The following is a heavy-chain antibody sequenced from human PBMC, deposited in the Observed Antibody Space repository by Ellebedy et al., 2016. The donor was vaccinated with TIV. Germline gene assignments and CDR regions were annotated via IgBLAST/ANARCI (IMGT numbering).Heavy chain of an antibody. J-gene: IGHJ4*02. CDR2: IYWDDDR. D-gene: IGHD4-17*01. Sequence: SGPTLVKPTQTLTLTCTFSGFSLSTSAVGVGWIRQPPGEALEWLALIYWDDDRRFNPSLKSRLTITRDNSKNQVVLTMTNMDPADTATYYCARFTVTTDFDYWGQGILVTVSS. CDR1: GFSLSTSAVG. CDR3: ARFTVTTDFDY. V-gene: IGHV2-5*02.